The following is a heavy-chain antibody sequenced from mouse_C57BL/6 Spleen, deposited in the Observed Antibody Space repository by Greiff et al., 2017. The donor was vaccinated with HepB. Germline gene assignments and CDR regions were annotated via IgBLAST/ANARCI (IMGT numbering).Heavy chain of an antibody. CDR1: GFSLTSYG. V-gene: IGHV2-5*01. Sequence: VMLVESGPGLVQPSQSLSITCTVSGFSLTSYGVHWVRQSPGKGLEWLGVIWRGGSTDYNAAFMSRLSITKDNSKSQVFFKMNSLQADDTAIYYCAKNPYYYGSDWYFDVWGTGTTVTVSS. CDR3: AKNPYYYGSDWYFDV. J-gene: IGHJ1*03. D-gene: IGHD1-1*01. CDR2: IWRGGST.